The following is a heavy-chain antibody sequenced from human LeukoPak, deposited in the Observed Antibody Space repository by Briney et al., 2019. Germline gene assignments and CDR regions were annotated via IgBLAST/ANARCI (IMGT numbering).Heavy chain of an antibody. V-gene: IGHV3-9*01. CDR3: ARVVVGGGLPAMDV. Sequence: GGSLRLSCAASGFTFDDYAIHWVRQAPGKGLEWVSAITWNSGSIGYADSVKGRFTFSRDNAKNSLYLQMNSLRAEDTALYHCARVVVGGGLPAMDVWGKGTTVTISS. CDR2: ITWNSGSI. D-gene: IGHD2-15*01. J-gene: IGHJ6*03. CDR1: GFTFDDYA.